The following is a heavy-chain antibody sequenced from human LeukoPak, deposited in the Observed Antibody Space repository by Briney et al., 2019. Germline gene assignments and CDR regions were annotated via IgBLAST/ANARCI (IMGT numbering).Heavy chain of an antibody. CDR1: GYTFASNY. Sequence: ASVKVSCKASGYTFASNYMLWVRQAPGQGLEWMGIINPSGGSTSYAQKFQGRVTMTRDTSTSTVYMELSSLRSEDTAVYYCARVGGNYPINWGQGSLVTVSS. CDR2: INPSGGST. CDR3: ARVGGNYPIN. D-gene: IGHD1-26*01. V-gene: IGHV1-46*01. J-gene: IGHJ4*02.